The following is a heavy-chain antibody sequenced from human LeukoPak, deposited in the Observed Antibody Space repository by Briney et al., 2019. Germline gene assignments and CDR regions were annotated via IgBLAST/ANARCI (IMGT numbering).Heavy chain of an antibody. D-gene: IGHD3-22*01. Sequence: GRSLRLSCAASGFAFSSYGMHWVRQAPGKGLEWVAVISYDGSNKYYADSVKGRFTISRDNSKNTLYLQMNSLRAEDTAVYYCAKDYGQVHYYDSSGYYDYWGQGTLVTVSS. CDR2: ISYDGSNK. CDR3: AKDYGQVHYYDSSGYYDY. CDR1: GFAFSSYG. V-gene: IGHV3-30*18. J-gene: IGHJ4*02.